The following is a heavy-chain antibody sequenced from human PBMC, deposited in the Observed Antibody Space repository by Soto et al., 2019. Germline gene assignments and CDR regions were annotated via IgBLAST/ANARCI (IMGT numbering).Heavy chain of an antibody. CDR2: VSYDGRSE. D-gene: IGHD6-19*01. V-gene: IGHV3-30*18. CDR1: GFTFSNYD. J-gene: IGHJ4*02. CDR3: ANGLLSSVSAPEYDY. Sequence: QVQLVESGGGVVQPGGSLKLSCAVSGFTFSNYDMHWVRQAPGKGLEWVAGVSYDGRSEYYADSVKGRFTISRDNSKNTLYLQMDSLRAADTAVYYCANGLLSSVSAPEYDYWGQGSLVTVSS.